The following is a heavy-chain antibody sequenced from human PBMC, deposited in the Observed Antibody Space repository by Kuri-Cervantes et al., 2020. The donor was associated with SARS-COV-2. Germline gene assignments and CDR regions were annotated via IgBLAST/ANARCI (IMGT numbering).Heavy chain of an antibody. J-gene: IGHJ6*02. V-gene: IGHV3-23*01. CDR2: ISASGGTT. D-gene: IGHD3-3*01. CDR3: VKAYYDFWSVYLGTYTQSYGLDV. Sequence: GGSVRLWCAACGFSCSSYDMIWVRQAPGKGLEWVSVISASGGTTYYTDSVKGRFTISRDNSNNTLYLQMTSLRADDTAVYFCVKAYYDFWSVYLGTYTQSYGLDVWGQGTTVTVSS. CDR1: GFSCSSYD.